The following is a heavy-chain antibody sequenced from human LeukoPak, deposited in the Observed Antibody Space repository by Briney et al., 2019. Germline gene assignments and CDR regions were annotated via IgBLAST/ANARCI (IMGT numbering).Heavy chain of an antibody. CDR3: ATRYDSLTGYYNDAFDI. V-gene: IGHV3-21*01. D-gene: IGHD3-9*01. CDR1: GFTFSSYS. CDR2: ISSSSSYI. Sequence: GSLRLSFAASGFTFSSYSMNWVRQAPGKGLEWVSSISSSSSYIYYADSVKGRFTISRDNAKNSLYLQMDSLRAEDTAVYYCATRYDSLTGYYNDAFDIWGQGTMVTVSS. J-gene: IGHJ3*02.